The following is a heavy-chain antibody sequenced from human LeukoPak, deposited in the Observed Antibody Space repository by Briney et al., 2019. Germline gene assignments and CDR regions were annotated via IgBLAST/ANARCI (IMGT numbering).Heavy chain of an antibody. CDR3: ARGGTLYDFWSGYYRNNWFDP. CDR2: INHSGST. Sequence: PSETLSLTCAVDGGSFSGYYWSWIRQPPGKGLEWIGEINHSGSTNYNPSLKSRVTISVDTSKNQFSLKLSSVTAADTAVYYCARGGTLYDFWSGYYRNNWFDPWGQGTLVTVSS. D-gene: IGHD3-3*01. J-gene: IGHJ5*02. CDR1: GGSFSGYY. V-gene: IGHV4-34*01.